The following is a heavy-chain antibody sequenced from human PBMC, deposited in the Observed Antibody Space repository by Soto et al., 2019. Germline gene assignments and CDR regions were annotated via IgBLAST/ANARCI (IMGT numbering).Heavy chain of an antibody. CDR1: GFTFSSYA. D-gene: IGHD7-27*01. V-gene: IGHV3-30-3*01. CDR2: ISYDGSNK. J-gene: IGHJ6*02. CDR3: ARDLGPGAPYYYYGMDV. Sequence: GGSLRLSCAASGFTFSSYAMHWVRQAPGKGLEWVAVISYDGSNKYYADSVKGRFTISRDNSKNTLYLQMNSLRAEDTAVYYCARDLGPGAPYYYYGMDVWGQGTTVTVSS.